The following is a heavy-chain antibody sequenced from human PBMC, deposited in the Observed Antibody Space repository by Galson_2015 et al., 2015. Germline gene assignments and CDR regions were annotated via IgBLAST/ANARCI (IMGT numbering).Heavy chain of an antibody. J-gene: IGHJ6*02. CDR2: IDWDDDK. CDR1: GFSLSTSGMC. V-gene: IGHV2-70*01. CDR3: ARIRRGYSYGYEGYYYGMDV. Sequence: PALVKPTQTLTLTCTFSGFSLSTSGMCVSWIRQPPGKALEWLALIDWDDDKYYSTSLKTRLTIPKDTSKNQVVLTMTNMDPVDTATYYCARIRRGYSYGYEGYYYGMDVWGQGTTVTVSS. D-gene: IGHD5-18*01.